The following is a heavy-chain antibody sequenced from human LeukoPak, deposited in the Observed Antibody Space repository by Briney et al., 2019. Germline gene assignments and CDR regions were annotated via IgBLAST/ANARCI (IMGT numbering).Heavy chain of an antibody. Sequence: ASVKVSCKAFEYTFITYDIIWVRQAAGQRLEWMGWLNPQSGNTGFTANFQGRVTLTMDSSISTAYMELRSLRFDDTAVYYCARGPWFRSLLGYCADGVCYPGYWGQGTLVTVSS. CDR3: ARGPWFRSLLGYCADGVCYPGY. J-gene: IGHJ4*02. V-gene: IGHV1-8*01. CDR2: LNPQSGNT. CDR1: EYTFITYD. D-gene: IGHD2-8*01.